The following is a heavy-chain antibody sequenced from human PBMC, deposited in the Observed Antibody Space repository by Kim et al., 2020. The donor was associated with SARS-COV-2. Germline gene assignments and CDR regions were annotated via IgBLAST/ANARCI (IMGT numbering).Heavy chain of an antibody. V-gene: IGHV4-59*13. D-gene: IGHD3-3*01. CDR2: IYYSGST. J-gene: IGHJ3*02. Sequence: SETLSLTCTVSGGSISSYYWSWIRQPPGKGLEWIGYIYYSGSTNYNPSLKSRVTISVDTSKNQFSLKLSSVTAADTAVYYCASTHSTLYYDFWSGYPGYAFDIWGQGTMVTVSS. CDR3: ASTHSTLYYDFWSGYPGYAFDI. CDR1: GGSISSYY.